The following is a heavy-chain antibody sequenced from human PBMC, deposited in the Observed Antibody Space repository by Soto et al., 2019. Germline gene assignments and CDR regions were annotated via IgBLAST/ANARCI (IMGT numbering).Heavy chain of an antibody. CDR2: ISYDGSNK. D-gene: IGHD5-18*01. V-gene: IGHV3-30*18. CDR1: GFTFSSYG. J-gene: IGHJ4*02. CDR3: AKDREAARRGYSYGYFDY. Sequence: GGSLRLSCAASGFTFSSYGMHWVRQAPGKGLEWVAVISYDGSNKYYADSVKGRFTISRDNSKNTLYLQMNSLRAEDTAVYYCAKDREAARRGYSYGYFDYWGQGTLVTVS.